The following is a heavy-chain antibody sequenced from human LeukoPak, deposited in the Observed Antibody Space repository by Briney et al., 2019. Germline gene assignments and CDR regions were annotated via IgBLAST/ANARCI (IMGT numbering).Heavy chain of an antibody. CDR2: INPNSGGT. CDR1: GYTFTGYY. J-gene: IGHJ6*02. D-gene: IGHD6-13*01. CDR3: ATLYPVRAAAGRYGMDV. V-gene: IGHV1-2*02. Sequence: GASVKVSCKASGYTFTGYYMHWVRQAPGQGLEWMGWINPNSGGTNYAQKFQGRVAMTRDTSISTAYMELSRLRSDDTAVYYCATLYPVRAAAGRYGMDVWGQGTTVTVSS.